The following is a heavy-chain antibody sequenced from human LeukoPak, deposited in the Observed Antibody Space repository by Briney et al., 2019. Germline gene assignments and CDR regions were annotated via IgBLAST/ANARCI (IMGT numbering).Heavy chain of an antibody. CDR2: INHSGST. Sequence: SETLSLTCAVYGGSFSAYYWSWIRQPPGKGLEWIGEINHSGSTNYNPSLKSRVTISVDTSKNQFSLKLSSVTAADTAVYYCASDYGDLDYWGQGTLVTVSS. D-gene: IGHD4-17*01. J-gene: IGHJ4*02. V-gene: IGHV4-34*01. CDR3: ASDYGDLDY. CDR1: GGSFSAYY.